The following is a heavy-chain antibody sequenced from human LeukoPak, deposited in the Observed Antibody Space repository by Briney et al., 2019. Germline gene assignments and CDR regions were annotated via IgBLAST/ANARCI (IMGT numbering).Heavy chain of an antibody. Sequence: PSETLSLTCTVSGGSISNYYWSWIRQFPGKGLEWIGYIHYSGSPNYNPSLKGRVTISVDTSKNHFSLKLSSVTAADTAVYYCARDRLGMENWFDPWGQGTLVTVSS. CDR2: IHYSGSP. J-gene: IGHJ5*02. CDR3: ARDRLGMENWFDP. CDR1: GGSISNYY. V-gene: IGHV4-59*01. D-gene: IGHD7-27*01.